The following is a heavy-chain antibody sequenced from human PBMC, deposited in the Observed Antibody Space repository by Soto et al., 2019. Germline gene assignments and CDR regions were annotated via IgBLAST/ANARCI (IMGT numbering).Heavy chain of an antibody. CDR2: VSNSGTST. CDR3: VKDLAASGWFDP. J-gene: IGHJ5*02. D-gene: IGHD2-15*01. Sequence: QLLESGGGLAQPGESLTLSCAASGFMFSGYAMSWVRQAPGKGLEWVSAVSNSGTSTSYAASVKGRFTISRDNSKNPLHLQMSGLGAEDTALYYCVKDLAASGWFDPWGQGTLVIVSS. CDR1: GFMFSGYA. V-gene: IGHV3-23*01.